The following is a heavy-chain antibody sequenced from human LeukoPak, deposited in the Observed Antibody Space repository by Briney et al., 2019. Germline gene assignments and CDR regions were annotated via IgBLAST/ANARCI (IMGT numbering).Heavy chain of an antibody. CDR3: AGDGSRDGYNFYYFDY. CDR1: GFTFSSYS. D-gene: IGHD5-24*01. V-gene: IGHV3-48*04. J-gene: IGHJ4*02. CDR2: ISTGNTIK. Sequence: GGSLRLSCGASGFTFSSYSMNWVRQAPGKGLEWVSYISTGNTIKSYADSVKGRFTISRDNAKNSLYLQMNSLRAEDTAVYYCAGDGSRDGYNFYYFDYWGQGTLVTVSS.